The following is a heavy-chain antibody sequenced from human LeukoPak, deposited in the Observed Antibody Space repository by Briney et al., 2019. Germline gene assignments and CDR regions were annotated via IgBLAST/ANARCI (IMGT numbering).Heavy chain of an antibody. Sequence: PSETLSLTCAVYGGSFSGYYWSWIRQPPGKGLEWIGEINHSGSTNYTPSLKSRVTISVDTSKNQFSLKLSSVTAADTAVYYCARGEVGATTPLIDYFDYWGQGTLVTVSS. CDR2: INHSGST. V-gene: IGHV4-34*01. CDR1: GGSFSGYY. CDR3: ARGEVGATTPLIDYFDY. J-gene: IGHJ4*02. D-gene: IGHD1-26*01.